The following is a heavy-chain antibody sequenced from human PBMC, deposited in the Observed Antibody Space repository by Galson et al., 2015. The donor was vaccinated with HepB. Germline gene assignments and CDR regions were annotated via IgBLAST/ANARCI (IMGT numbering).Heavy chain of an antibody. CDR3: ARRGVLGFYGDLGIDAFDI. J-gene: IGHJ3*02. D-gene: IGHD4-17*01. Sequence: SVKVSCKASGGTFSSYAISWMRQAPGQGLEWMGGIIPIFGTANYAQKFQGRVTITADESTSTAYMELSSLRSEDTAVYYCARRGVLGFYGDLGIDAFDIWGQGTMVTVSS. V-gene: IGHV1-69*13. CDR1: GGTFSSYA. CDR2: IIPIFGTA.